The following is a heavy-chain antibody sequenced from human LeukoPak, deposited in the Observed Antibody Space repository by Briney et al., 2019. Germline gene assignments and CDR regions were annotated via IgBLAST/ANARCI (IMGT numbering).Heavy chain of an antibody. J-gene: IGHJ6*03. CDR3: ARDAQWLVPEGYYYYMDV. Sequence: PGGSLRLSCAGSGFTFSRYNMNWFRQAPGKGLERVSSISSRSSYIFYADSVKGRFTISRDNAKNSLYLQMNSLGAEDTAVYYCARDAQWLVPEGYYYYMDVWGKGTTVSVSS. D-gene: IGHD6-19*01. V-gene: IGHV3-21*01. CDR1: GFTFSRYN. CDR2: ISSRSSYI.